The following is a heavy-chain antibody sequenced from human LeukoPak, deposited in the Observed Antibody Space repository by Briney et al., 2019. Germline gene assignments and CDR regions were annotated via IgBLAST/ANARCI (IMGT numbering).Heavy chain of an antibody. V-gene: IGHV3-23*01. J-gene: IGHJ5*02. Sequence: PGGSLRLSCAASGFTFSNFALSWVRRAPGKGLEWVSAISGSGGATYYADYVKGRFTISRDNSKNTLYLQMNSLRAEDTAVYYCARGYCSSTSCYAFDPWGQGTLVTVSS. CDR1: GFTFSNFA. CDR3: ARGYCSSTSCYAFDP. D-gene: IGHD2-2*01. CDR2: ISGSGGAT.